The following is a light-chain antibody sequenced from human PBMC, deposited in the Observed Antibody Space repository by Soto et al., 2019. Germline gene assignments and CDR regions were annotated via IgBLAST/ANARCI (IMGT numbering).Light chain of an antibody. CDR3: CSYTSGTAPFV. J-gene: IGLJ1*01. CDR1: STDIGSYNY. V-gene: IGLV2-14*01. CDR2: EVA. Sequence: QSVPAQPSSVSGSPGQSITISRTGTSTDIGSYNYVSWYQHRPGEAPKLIIYEVANRPSGVSDRFSGSKSGNTASLTISGLQAEDEADYHCCSYTSGTAPFVFGTGTKVTVL.